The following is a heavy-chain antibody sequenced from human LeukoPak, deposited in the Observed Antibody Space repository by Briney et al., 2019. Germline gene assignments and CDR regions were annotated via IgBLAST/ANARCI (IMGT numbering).Heavy chain of an antibody. D-gene: IGHD3-3*01. Sequence: PSETLSLTCTVSGGSISSSSYYWGWIRQPPGKGLEWIGSIYYSGSTYYNPSLKSRVTISVDTSKNQFSLKLSSVTAADEAVYYCAALEARTIFGVAPDEYWGQGTLVTASS. J-gene: IGHJ4*02. CDR1: GGSISSSSYY. CDR3: AALEARTIFGVAPDEY. V-gene: IGHV4-39*01. CDR2: IYYSGST.